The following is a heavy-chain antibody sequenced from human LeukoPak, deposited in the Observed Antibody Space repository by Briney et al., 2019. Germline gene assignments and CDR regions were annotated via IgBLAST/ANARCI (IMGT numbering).Heavy chain of an antibody. D-gene: IGHD6-13*01. CDR2: ISSNGGST. Sequence: TGGSLRLSCSASGFTFSSYAMHWVRQAPGKGLEYVSAISSNGGSTYYADSVKGRFTISRDNSKNTLYLQMSSLRAEDTAVYYCVKALFGSRIAAAGGFDYWGQGTLVTVSS. V-gene: IGHV3-64D*06. CDR1: GFTFSSYA. CDR3: VKALFGSRIAAAGGFDY. J-gene: IGHJ4*02.